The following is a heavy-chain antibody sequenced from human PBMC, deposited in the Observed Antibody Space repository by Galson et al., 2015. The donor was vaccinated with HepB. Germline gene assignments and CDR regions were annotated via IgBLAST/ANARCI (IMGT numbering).Heavy chain of an antibody. Sequence: SLRLSCAAPGFTFSGYAMHWVRQAPGKGLEWVAVISYDGSNKYYADSVKGRFTISRDNSKNTLYLQMNSLRAEDTAVYYCARSGGSFHGFDYWGQGTLVTVSS. CDR2: ISYDGSNK. J-gene: IGHJ4*02. CDR1: GFTFSGYA. D-gene: IGHD2-15*01. CDR3: ARSGGSFHGFDY. V-gene: IGHV3-30-3*01.